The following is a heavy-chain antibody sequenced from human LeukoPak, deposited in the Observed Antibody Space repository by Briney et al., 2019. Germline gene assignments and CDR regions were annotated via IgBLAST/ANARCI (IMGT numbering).Heavy chain of an antibody. CDR3: ARTTEGGYTYDYFYYYYMDV. CDR2: IYHSGST. J-gene: IGHJ6*03. D-gene: IGHD5-18*01. CDR1: GGSISTYY. V-gene: IGHV4-59*01. Sequence: KPSETLSLTCTVSGGSISTYYWSWIRQPPGKGLEWIGYIYHSGSTNYNPSLKSRVTISVGTSQNQFYLKLSSVTAADTAVYYCARTTEGGYTYDYFYYYYMDVWGKGTTVTISS.